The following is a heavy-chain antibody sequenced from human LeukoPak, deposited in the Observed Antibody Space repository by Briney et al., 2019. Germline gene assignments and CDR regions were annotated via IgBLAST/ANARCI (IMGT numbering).Heavy chain of an antibody. CDR1: GFTFTTCA. Sequence: GGSLGLSCAASGFTFTTCAMSWVRQAPGEGLEWVSGISSGGGSSNYADSVKGRFTISRDNSKNTLYLQMNSLRAEDTAVYYCAKGSGRIQLWSNFDYWGQGTLVTVSS. D-gene: IGHD5-18*01. J-gene: IGHJ4*02. CDR3: AKGSGRIQLWSNFDY. CDR2: ISSGGGSS. V-gene: IGHV3-23*01.